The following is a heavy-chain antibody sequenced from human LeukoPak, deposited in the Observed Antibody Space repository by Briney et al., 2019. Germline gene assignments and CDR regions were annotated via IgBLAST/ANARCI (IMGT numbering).Heavy chain of an antibody. CDR3: ARQGSGNYLSPVNY. D-gene: IGHD1-26*01. CDR2: LYYSGST. Sequence: PSETLSLTCTVSGGXISSSSYYWGWIRQPPGKGLEWIGSLYYSGSTYYNPSLKSRVTISIDTSKNQFSLKLSSVTAADTAVYYCARQGSGNYLSPVNYWGQGTLVTVSS. CDR1: GGXISSSSYY. J-gene: IGHJ4*02. V-gene: IGHV4-39*01.